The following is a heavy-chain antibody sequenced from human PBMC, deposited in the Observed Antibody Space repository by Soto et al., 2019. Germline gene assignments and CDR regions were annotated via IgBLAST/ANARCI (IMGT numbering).Heavy chain of an antibody. J-gene: IGHJ6*02. V-gene: IGHV4-31*03. CDR1: GGSISSGGYY. D-gene: IGHD2-15*01. CDR2: IYYSGST. CDR3: ARLGYCSGGSCYDYYYGMDV. Sequence: KPSETLSLTCTVSGGSISSGGYYWSWIRQHPGKGLEWIGYIYYSGSTYYNPSLKSRVTISVDTSKNQFSLKLSSVTAADTAVYYCARLGYCSGGSCYDYYYGMDVWGQGTTVTVSS.